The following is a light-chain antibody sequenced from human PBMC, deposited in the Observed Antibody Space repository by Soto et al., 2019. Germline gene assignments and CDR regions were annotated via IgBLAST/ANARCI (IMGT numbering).Light chain of an antibody. V-gene: IGKV3-11*01. CDR1: HSVSRY. J-gene: IGKJ3*01. CDR3: QQCGGSPLFS. Sequence: EIVLTQSPATLSLSPGERATLSCRASHSVSRYLAWYQQTPGQAPRLLIYDASNRATGIPARFSGSGSGTDFTLTISRLEPDDFAVYYCQQCGGSPLFSFGPGTRVDI. CDR2: DAS.